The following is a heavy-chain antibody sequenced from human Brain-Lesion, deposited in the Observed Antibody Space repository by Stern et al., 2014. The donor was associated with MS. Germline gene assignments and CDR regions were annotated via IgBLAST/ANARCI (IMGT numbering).Heavy chain of an antibody. J-gene: IGHJ4*02. V-gene: IGHV1-24*01. D-gene: IGHD1-26*01. Sequence: VQLVESGAEVKKPGASVKVSCKVSGYTLTELSMHWVRQAPRKGLEWMGGFDPEDGETIYAQKFQGSVTMTEDTSNSTTYMELSSLRSEDTAVYYCATLSPGAGGNYYRHFDYWGQGTLVTVS. CDR3: ATLSPGAGGNYYRHFDY. CDR2: FDPEDGET. CDR1: GYTLTELS.